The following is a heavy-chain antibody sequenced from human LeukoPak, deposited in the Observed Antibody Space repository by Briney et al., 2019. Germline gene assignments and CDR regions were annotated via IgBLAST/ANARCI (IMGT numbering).Heavy chain of an antibody. J-gene: IGHJ4*02. Sequence: SETLSLTCNVSGGSIRGYYWSWIRQPPGKGLEWIGYIYSSGSTNYNPSLKSRVTMSVDTSKNQFSLKVSSVTAAGTAVYYCARVTGYMTEDYFDYWGQGTLITVSS. CDR2: IYSSGST. D-gene: IGHD6-13*01. CDR1: GGSIRGYY. CDR3: ARVTGYMTEDYFDY. V-gene: IGHV4-59*01.